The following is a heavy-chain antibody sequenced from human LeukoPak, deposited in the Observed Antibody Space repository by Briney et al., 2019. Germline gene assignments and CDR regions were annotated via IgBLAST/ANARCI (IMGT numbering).Heavy chain of an antibody. Sequence: GGSLRLSCAASGFTFSSYWMSWVRQAPGKGREWGANIKQDGSEKYYVDSVKGRFTISRDNAKNSLYLQMNSLRAEDTAVYYCARSFGNWNDYYFDYWGQGTLVTVSS. CDR1: GFTFSSYW. CDR3: ARSFGNWNDYYFDY. D-gene: IGHD1-20*01. J-gene: IGHJ4*02. V-gene: IGHV3-7*01. CDR2: IKQDGSEK.